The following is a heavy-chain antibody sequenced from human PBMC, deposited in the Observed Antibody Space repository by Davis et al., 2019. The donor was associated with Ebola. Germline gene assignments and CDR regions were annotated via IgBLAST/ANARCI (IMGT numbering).Heavy chain of an antibody. V-gene: IGHV4-39*01. CDR3: ATTSSSGYYSVRATKFDY. CDR1: GGSISSSSHY. CDR2: IY. D-gene: IGHD3-22*01. J-gene: IGHJ4*02. Sequence: MPSETLSLTCTVSGGSISSSSHYWVWIRQPPGKGLEWIGSIYYNPSLKSRVTISVDTSKNQLSLKLSSVTAADTAVYYCATTSSSGYYSVRATKFDYWGQGTLVTVSS.